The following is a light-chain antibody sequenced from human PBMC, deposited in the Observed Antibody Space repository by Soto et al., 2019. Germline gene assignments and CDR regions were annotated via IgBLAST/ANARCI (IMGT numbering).Light chain of an antibody. J-gene: IGLJ1*01. CDR3: GSYSSTDTPFV. V-gene: IGLV2-14*01. CDR2: EVT. CDR1: STDVGGYNY. Sequence: QSALAQPSSVSGSPGQSITISCTGTSTDVGGYNYVSWYQHHSGKAPKLLIYEVTNRPSGISDRFSGSKSVNTASLTISGLQAEDESDYYCGSYSSTDTPFVFGTGTKLTGL.